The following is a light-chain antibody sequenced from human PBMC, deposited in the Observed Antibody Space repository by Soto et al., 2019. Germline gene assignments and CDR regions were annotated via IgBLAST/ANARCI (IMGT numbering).Light chain of an antibody. CDR1: QSISSY. J-gene: IGKJ1*01. Sequence: DIQMNQSPSSLSASVGDRVTITCRASQSISSYLNWYQHKPEKAPKLLIYAASSLQTGVPSRFSGSRSGTDFALTISSLQRDDFATYYCQQTDSFPRTFGQGTKVDIK. CDR2: AAS. CDR3: QQTDSFPRT. V-gene: IGKV1-39*01.